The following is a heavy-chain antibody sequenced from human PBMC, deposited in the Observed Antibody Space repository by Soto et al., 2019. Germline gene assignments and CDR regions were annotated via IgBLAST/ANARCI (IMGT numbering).Heavy chain of an antibody. Sequence: QVQLVQSGAEVKKPGASVKVSCKASGYTFTSYAMHWVRQAPGQRLEWMGWINAGNGNTKYSQKFQGRVTITRDTSASTAYMELGSLGSEDTAVYYCAGPRGEVGDGELPAYWGQGTLVTVSS. D-gene: IGHD1-26*01. CDR1: GYTFTSYA. J-gene: IGHJ4*02. CDR3: AGPRGEVGDGELPAY. CDR2: INAGNGNT. V-gene: IGHV1-3*01.